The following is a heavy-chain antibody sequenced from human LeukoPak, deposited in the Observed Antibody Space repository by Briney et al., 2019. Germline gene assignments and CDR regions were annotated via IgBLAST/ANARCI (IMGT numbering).Heavy chain of an antibody. CDR1: RGSINNYF. CDR2: INHSGST. CDR3: ARLHLVSSGWYPMADS. D-gene: IGHD6-19*01. J-gene: IGHJ4*02. Sequence: PSETLSLTCTVSRGSINNYFWSWIRQPPGKGLEWIGEINHSGSTNYTPSLKSRVTISVDTSKNQFSLKLSSVTAADTAVYYCARLHLVSSGWYPMADSWGQGTLVTVSS. V-gene: IGHV4-34*01.